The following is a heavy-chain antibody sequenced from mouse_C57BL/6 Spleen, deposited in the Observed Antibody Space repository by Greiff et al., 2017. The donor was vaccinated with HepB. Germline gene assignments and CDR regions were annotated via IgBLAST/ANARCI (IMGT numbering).Heavy chain of an antibody. CDR3: ARFGYDVGFAY. Sequence: VQLQQSGPELVKPGASVKISCKASGYSFTGYYMNWVKQSPEKSLEWIGEINPSTGGTTYNQKFKAKATLTVDKSSSTAYMQLKSLTSEDSAVYYCARFGYDVGFAYWGQGTLVTVSA. V-gene: IGHV1-42*01. CDR2: INPSTGGT. J-gene: IGHJ3*01. D-gene: IGHD2-2*01. CDR1: GYSFTGYY.